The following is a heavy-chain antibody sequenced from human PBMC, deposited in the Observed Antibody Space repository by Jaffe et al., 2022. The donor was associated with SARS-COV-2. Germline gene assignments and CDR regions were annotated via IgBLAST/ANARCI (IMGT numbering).Heavy chain of an antibody. D-gene: IGHD6-6*01. CDR1: GFTFSSYA. CDR3: AKTLGTRPYYYGMDV. CDR2: ISGSGTST. Sequence: VQLFESGGGLVQPGGSLRLSCAASGFTFSSYAMSWVRQAPGKGLEWVSTISGSGTSTYYAVSVQGRFTISRDNSKNTLYLQMNSLRAEDTAVYYCAKTLGTRPYYYGMDVWGQGTTVTVSS. J-gene: IGHJ6*02. V-gene: IGHV3-23*01.